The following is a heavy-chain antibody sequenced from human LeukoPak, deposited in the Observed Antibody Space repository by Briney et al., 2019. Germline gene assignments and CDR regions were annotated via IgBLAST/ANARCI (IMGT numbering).Heavy chain of an antibody. J-gene: IGHJ3*02. CDR1: GFTFDDYG. Sequence: GGSLRLSCAASGFTFDDYGMSWVRQAPGKGLEWVSGINWNGGSTGYADSVKGGFTISRDNAKNSLYLQMNSLRAADKALYYCARKGIRYYYDSSGYSGAFDIGGQGTMVTVSS. CDR2: INWNGGST. V-gene: IGHV3-20*04. CDR3: ARKGIRYYYDSSGYSGAFDI. D-gene: IGHD3-22*01.